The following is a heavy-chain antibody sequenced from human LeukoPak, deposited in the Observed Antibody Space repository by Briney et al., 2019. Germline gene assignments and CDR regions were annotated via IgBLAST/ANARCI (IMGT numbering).Heavy chain of an antibody. CDR1: GGTFSSYA. Sequence: ASVKVSCKASGGTFSSYAISWVRQAPGQGLEWMGGIIPIFGTANYAQKFQGRVTITPDKSTSTAYMELSSLRSEDTAVYYCAKTPVGMVTLDYWGQGTLVTVSS. D-gene: IGHD5-24*01. CDR3: AKTPVGMVTLDY. V-gene: IGHV1-69*06. CDR2: IIPIFGTA. J-gene: IGHJ4*02.